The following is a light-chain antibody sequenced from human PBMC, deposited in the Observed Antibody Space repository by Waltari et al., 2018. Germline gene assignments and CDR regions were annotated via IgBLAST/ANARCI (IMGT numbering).Light chain of an antibody. V-gene: IGLV1-51*02. CDR2: QNY. Sequence: QSVLTQPPSVSAAPGQMVTLSCSGSSSNIWTNYVSWYQQLPGTAPKLLIYQNYERPSVIPDRFSGSKSGTSATLAITGLQTGDAADYYCGTWDSSLSAGVFGGGTKLTVL. CDR3: GTWDSSLSAGV. CDR1: SSNIWTNY. J-gene: IGLJ3*02.